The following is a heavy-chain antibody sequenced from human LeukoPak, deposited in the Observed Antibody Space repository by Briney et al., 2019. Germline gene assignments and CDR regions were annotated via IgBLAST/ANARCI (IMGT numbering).Heavy chain of an antibody. CDR2: ISWNSGDI. CDR3: AKGKCSGGRCYYFDY. Sequence: PGGSLRHSCAGSGFTFDDYAMHWVRQAPGKGLEWVAGISWNSGDIVYADSVKGRFTISRDNAENSLYLQMNSLRTEDMALYYCAKGKCSGGRCYYFDYWGQGTLVTVSS. J-gene: IGHJ4*02. D-gene: IGHD2-15*01. V-gene: IGHV3-9*03. CDR1: GFTFDDYA.